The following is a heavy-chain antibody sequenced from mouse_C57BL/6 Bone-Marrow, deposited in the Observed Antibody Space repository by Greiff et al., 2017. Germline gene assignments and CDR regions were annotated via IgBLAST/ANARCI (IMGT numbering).Heavy chain of an antibody. CDR2: IDPENGDN. D-gene: IGHD1-1*01. Sequence: EVQLQQSGAELVRPGASVTLSCTASGFNIKDDYMHWVKQRPEQGLEWIGWIDPENGDNEYASKFQGKATITADTSSNTAYLKLSRLTSEDAAVYYCTTAITTVSRGYAMDYWGQGTSVTVSS. CDR3: TTAITTVSRGYAMDY. J-gene: IGHJ4*01. CDR1: GFNIKDDY. V-gene: IGHV14-4*01.